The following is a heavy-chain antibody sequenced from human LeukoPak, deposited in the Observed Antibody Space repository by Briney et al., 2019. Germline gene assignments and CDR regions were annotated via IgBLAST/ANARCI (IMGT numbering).Heavy chain of an antibody. CDR2: IYYSGST. J-gene: IGHJ4*02. Sequence: KPSETLSLTCTVSGGSISSSSYYWGWIRQPPGKGLEWIGSIYYSGSTYYNPSLKSRVTISVDTSKNQFSLKLSSVTAADTAVYYCARPIYGSGSYYNVWGQGTLVTVSS. V-gene: IGHV4-39*07. CDR1: GGSISSSSYY. D-gene: IGHD3-10*01. CDR3: ARPIYGSGSYYNV.